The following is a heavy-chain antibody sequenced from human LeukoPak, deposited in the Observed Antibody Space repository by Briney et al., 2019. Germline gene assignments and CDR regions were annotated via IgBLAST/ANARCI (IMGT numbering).Heavy chain of an antibody. Sequence: PSETLSLTCTVSGGSLSSYYWSWIRQPPGKGLEWIGYIYYIGSVNYNPSLKSRVTISVDTSKNQFSLKLRSVTAADTAVYCCARCVRVGSTSCQYWGQGTLVTVSS. D-gene: IGHD2-2*01. CDR1: GGSLSSYY. CDR3: ARCVRVGSTSCQY. CDR2: IYYIGSV. J-gene: IGHJ4*02. V-gene: IGHV4-59*12.